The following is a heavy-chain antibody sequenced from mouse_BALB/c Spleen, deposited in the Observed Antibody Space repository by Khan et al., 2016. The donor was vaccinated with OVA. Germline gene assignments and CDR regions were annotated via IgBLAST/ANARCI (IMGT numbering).Heavy chain of an antibody. CDR1: GYSITSDYA. CDR3: ARSVYYSGSTFYYFDF. V-gene: IGHV3-2*02. Sequence: EVQLQESGPGLMKPPQSLSLTCTVTGYSITSDYAWNWIRQFPGNKLEWMGYISYSGYTSYNPSLKSRISVTRDKSKNQVFLQLNSVTTEDTATYFCARSVYYSGSTFYYFDFWGQGTTLTVSS. CDR2: ISYSGYT. D-gene: IGHD1-1*01. J-gene: IGHJ2*01.